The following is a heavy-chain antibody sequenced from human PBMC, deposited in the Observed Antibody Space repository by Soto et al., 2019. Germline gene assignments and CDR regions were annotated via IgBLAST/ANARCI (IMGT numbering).Heavy chain of an antibody. CDR2: ISSSSTYI. D-gene: IGHD3-22*01. CDR1: GFTFSSYS. J-gene: IGHJ3*02. Sequence: GGSLRLSCAASGFTFSSYSVNWVRQAPGKGLEWVSSISSSSTYIYYADSVKGRFTISRDNAKNSLYLQMNGLRAEDTAVYYCAREFYDSSGVDAFDIWGQGTTVTVS. CDR3: AREFYDSSGVDAFDI. V-gene: IGHV3-21*01.